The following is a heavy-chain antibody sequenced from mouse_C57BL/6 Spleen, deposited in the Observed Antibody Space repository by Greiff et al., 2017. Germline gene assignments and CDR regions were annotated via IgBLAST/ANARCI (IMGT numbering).Heavy chain of an antibody. CDR2: INPTSGYT. V-gene: IGHV1-7*01. CDR1: GYTFTSYW. J-gene: IGHJ3*01. CDR3: ARRVAY. Sequence: QVQLQQSGAELAKPGASVKLSCKASGYTFTSYWMHWVKQRPGQGLEWIGYINPTSGYTKYNQKFKDKATLTADKSSRTAYMQLSSLTYEDSAVSYCARRVAYWGQGTLVTVSA.